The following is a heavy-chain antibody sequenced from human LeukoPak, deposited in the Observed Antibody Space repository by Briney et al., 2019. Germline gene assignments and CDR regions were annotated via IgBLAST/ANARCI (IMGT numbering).Heavy chain of an antibody. CDR1: GGTFSSYA. V-gene: IGHV1-69*05. CDR3: ASTYYYDSSGFFSHR. D-gene: IGHD3-22*01. CDR2: IIPIFGTA. J-gene: IGHJ4*02. Sequence: ASVKVSCKASGGTFSSYAISWVRQAPGQGLEWMGRIIPIFGTANYAQKFQGRVTITMDESTSTAYMELSSLRSEDTAVYYCASTYYYDSSGFFSHRWGQGTLVTVSS.